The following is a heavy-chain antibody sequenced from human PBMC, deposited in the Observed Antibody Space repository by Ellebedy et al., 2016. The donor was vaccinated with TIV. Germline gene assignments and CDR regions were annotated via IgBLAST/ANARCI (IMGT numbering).Heavy chain of an antibody. V-gene: IGHV1-69*13. CDR2: IIPIFGTA. Sequence: AASVKVSCKASGGTFSSYAISWVRQAPGQGLEWMGGIIPIFGTANYAQKFQGRVTITADESTSTAYMELSSLRSEDTAVYYCARDAFVPLAMLTYYYYGMDVWGQGTTVTVSS. J-gene: IGHJ6*02. CDR1: GGTFSSYA. CDR3: ARDAFVPLAMLTYYYYGMDV. D-gene: IGHD4/OR15-4a*01.